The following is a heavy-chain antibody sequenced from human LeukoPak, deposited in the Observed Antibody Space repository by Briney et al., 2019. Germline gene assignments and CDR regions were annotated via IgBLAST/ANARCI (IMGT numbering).Heavy chain of an antibody. V-gene: IGHV3-21*01. J-gene: IGHJ4*02. D-gene: IGHD2-21*02. Sequence: PGGSLRLSCAASGFTFSSYTLIWVRQAPGKGLEWVSSISGSDSYIYYADSVKGRLTISRDNAKNSLYLQMNSLRAEDTAVYYCARDAYCGGDCCYDYWGQGTLVTVSS. CDR3: ARDAYCGGDCCYDY. CDR2: ISGSDSYI. CDR1: GFTFSSYT.